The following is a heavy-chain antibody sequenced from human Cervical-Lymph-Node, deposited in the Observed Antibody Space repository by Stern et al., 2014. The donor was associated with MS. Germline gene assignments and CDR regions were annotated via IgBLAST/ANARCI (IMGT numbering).Heavy chain of an antibody. D-gene: IGHD4-17*01. CDR2: FDPEIGET. J-gene: IGHJ4*02. CDR1: GSTRSELS. V-gene: IGHV1-24*01. Sequence: QVQLVQSGAEVKKPGASVKVSCKVSGSTRSELSVHWVRQAPGTGLEWMGGFDPEIGETIYAQNFEGRVTMTEDTSTDTAYMELSSLSSEDTAVYYCASVNDYGAYFDLWGQGTLVTVSS. CDR3: ASVNDYGAYFDL.